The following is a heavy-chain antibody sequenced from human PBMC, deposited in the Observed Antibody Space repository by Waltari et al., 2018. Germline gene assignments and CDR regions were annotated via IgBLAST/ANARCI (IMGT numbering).Heavy chain of an antibody. CDR1: GFTFSSYA. Sequence: EVQLLESGGGLVQPGGSLRLSCAASGFTFSSYAMSWVRQAPGKGVEWGSAISGRGGSTYYADSVKGRFTISRDNSKNTLYLQMNSLRAEDTAVYYCAKAPVVVVAAEGDYWGQGTLVTVSS. D-gene: IGHD2-15*01. CDR2: ISGRGGST. V-gene: IGHV3-23*01. CDR3: AKAPVVVVAAEGDY. J-gene: IGHJ4*02.